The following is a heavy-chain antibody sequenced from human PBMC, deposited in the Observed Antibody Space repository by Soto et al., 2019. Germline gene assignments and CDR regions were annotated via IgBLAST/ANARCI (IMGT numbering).Heavy chain of an antibody. CDR1: GGSISSYF. CDR3: ARQVSSAWPPYYYDMDV. D-gene: IGHD6-25*01. CDR2: IHYSGST. V-gene: IGHV4-59*08. J-gene: IGHJ6*02. Sequence: QVQLQESGPGLVKPSETLSLTCTVSGGSISSYFWSWIRQPPGRGLEWIGHIHYSGSTNYNPSLKSRVTISVDTSKNQVSLKLSSVTAADTAVYFCARQVSSAWPPYYYDMDVWGQGTTVTVSS.